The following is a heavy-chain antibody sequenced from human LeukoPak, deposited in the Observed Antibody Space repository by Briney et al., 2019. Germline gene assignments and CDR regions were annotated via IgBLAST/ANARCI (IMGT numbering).Heavy chain of an antibody. CDR2: ISYSGSA. CDR3: AREVNIQADSDAFDI. CDR1: GGSFRSRNYL. D-gene: IGHD1/OR15-1a*01. J-gene: IGHJ3*02. Sequence: TSETLSLTCTVSGGSFRSRNYLWSWIRQTPGEGLEWIGYISYSGSAYYNPSLKSRVTISIDTSNSQFSLRLGSVTAADTAVYYCAREVNIQADSDAFDIWGPGTTVTVSS. V-gene: IGHV4-30-4*08.